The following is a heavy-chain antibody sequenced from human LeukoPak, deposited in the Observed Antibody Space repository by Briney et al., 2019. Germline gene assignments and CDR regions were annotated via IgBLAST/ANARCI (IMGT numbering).Heavy chain of an antibody. J-gene: IGHJ3*02. Sequence: GASVKVSCKASGYTFTSYGISWVRQAPGQGLEWMGWISAYNGNTNYAQKFQGRVTITTDESTSTAYMELSSLRSEDTAVYYCARGKGTESGEGWAFDIWGQGTMVTVSS. V-gene: IGHV1-18*01. CDR1: GYTFTSYG. CDR3: ARGKGTESGEGWAFDI. D-gene: IGHD1-26*01. CDR2: ISAYNGNT.